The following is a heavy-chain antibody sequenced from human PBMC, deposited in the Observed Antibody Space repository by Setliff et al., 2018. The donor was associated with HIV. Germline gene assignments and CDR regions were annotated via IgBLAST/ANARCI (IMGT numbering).Heavy chain of an antibody. Sequence: GGSLRLSCAASGFTFSNAWMNWVRQAPGKGLEWVSYISRSGSTIHYADSVKGRFTISRDNAKNSLYLQMNSLRAEDTAVYYCARDSSRGYLDWLSLKYYYSYYIDVWGKGTTVTVSS. CDR1: GFTFSNAW. J-gene: IGHJ6*03. D-gene: IGHD3-9*01. CDR3: ARDSSRGYLDWLSLKYYYSYYIDV. V-gene: IGHV3-48*04. CDR2: ISRSGSTI.